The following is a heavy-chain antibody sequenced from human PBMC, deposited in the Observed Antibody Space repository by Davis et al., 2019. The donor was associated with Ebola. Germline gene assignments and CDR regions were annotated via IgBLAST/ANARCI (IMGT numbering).Heavy chain of an antibody. J-gene: IGHJ3*02. CDR3: ARVAGYSYGYPLDI. D-gene: IGHD5-18*01. CDR1: GGSISSGGYS. CDR2: IYHSGST. V-gene: IGHV4-30-2*01. Sequence: SETLSLTCAVSGGSISSGGYSWSWIRQPPGKGLEWIGYIYHSGSTYYNPSLKSRVTISVDRSKDQFSLKLSSVTAADTAVYYCARVAGYSYGYPLDIWGQGTMVTVSS.